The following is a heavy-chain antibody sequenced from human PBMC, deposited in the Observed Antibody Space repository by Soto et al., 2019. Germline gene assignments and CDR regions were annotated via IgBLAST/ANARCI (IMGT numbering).Heavy chain of an antibody. V-gene: IGHV4-4*02. Sequence: QVQLQESGPGLVKPSGTLSVTCAVSGGSISSIDWWTWVRQAPGKGLGWIGKVYHGGGSNYSPSLKSRVSISIDKSKNHFSLKLTSVTAADTAVYFCAAGNVDSMLESWGRGALVTVSS. J-gene: IGHJ4*02. CDR2: VYHGGGS. D-gene: IGHD3-3*01. CDR3: AAGNVDSMLES. CDR1: GGSISSIDW.